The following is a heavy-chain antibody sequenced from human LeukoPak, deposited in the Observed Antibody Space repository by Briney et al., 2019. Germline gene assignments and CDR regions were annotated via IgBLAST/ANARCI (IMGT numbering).Heavy chain of an antibody. CDR2: IYYSGST. J-gene: IGHJ4*02. V-gene: IGHV4-39*01. Sequence: SETLSLTCTVSGGSISSSTYYWGWIRQPRGKGLECIESIYYSGSTYNNPSLKSRVTISVDTTKNQFSLKLTSGTAADTAVYYCARHSRNAFGVVVVPYYFDYWGQGTLVTVSS. D-gene: IGHD3-16*02. CDR3: ARHSRNAFGVVVVPYYFDY. CDR1: GGSISSSTYY.